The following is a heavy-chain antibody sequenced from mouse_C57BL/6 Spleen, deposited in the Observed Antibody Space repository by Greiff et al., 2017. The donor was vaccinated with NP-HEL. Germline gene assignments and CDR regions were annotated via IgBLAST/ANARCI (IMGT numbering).Heavy chain of an antibody. D-gene: IGHD2-12*01. CDR2: IDPEDGET. J-gene: IGHJ3*01. V-gene: IGHV14-2*01. Sequence: EVKLMESGAELVKPGASVKLSCTASGFNIKDYYMHWVKQRTEQGLEWIGRIDPEDGETKYAPKFQGKATITADTSSNTAYLQLSSLTSEDTAVYYCATFYDEGAWFAYWGQGTLVTVSA. CDR1: GFNIKDYY. CDR3: ATFYDEGAWFAY.